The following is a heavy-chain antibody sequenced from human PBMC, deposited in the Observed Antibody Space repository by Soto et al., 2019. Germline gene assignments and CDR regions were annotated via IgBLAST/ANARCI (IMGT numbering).Heavy chain of an antibody. J-gene: IGHJ5*02. CDR3: ARAGHIVVVTAIPPWFDP. CDR1: GGTFSSYA. D-gene: IGHD2-21*02. Sequence: QVQLVQSGAEVKKPGSSVKVSCKASGGTFSSYAISWVRQAPGQGLEWMGGIIPIFGTANYAQKFQGRVTITAVESTSSADMELSSLRYEDTAVYYCARAGHIVVVTAIPPWFDPWGQGTLVTVSS. V-gene: IGHV1-69*01. CDR2: IIPIFGTA.